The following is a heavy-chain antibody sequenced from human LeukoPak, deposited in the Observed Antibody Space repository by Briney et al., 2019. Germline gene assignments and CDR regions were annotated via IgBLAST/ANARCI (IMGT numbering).Heavy chain of an antibody. V-gene: IGHV3-53*01. CDR3: TKSGPPDPY. CDR1: GLTVSTNL. CDR2: IYSGGGT. Sequence: PGGSLRLSCAASGLTVSTNLMSWVRQAPGEGLEWVSVIYSGGGTNYADSVKSRFTISRDNSKNMLYLQMNSLRVEDTAMYYCTKSGPPDPYWGQGTMVTVSS. J-gene: IGHJ3*01.